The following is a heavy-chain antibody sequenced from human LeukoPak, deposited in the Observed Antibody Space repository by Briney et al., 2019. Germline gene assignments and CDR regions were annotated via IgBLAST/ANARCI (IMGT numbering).Heavy chain of an antibody. CDR3: ARDTYYYDSSGYYGSDY. J-gene: IGHJ4*02. Sequence: GGSLRLSCAASGFTFSDYYMTWIRQAPGKGLEWVSYISSSGSTIYYADSVKGRFTISRDNAKNSLYLQMNSLRVEDTAVYYCARDTYYYDSSGYYGSDYWGQGTLVTVSS. V-gene: IGHV3-11*01. CDR2: ISSSGSTI. CDR1: GFTFSDYY. D-gene: IGHD3-22*01.